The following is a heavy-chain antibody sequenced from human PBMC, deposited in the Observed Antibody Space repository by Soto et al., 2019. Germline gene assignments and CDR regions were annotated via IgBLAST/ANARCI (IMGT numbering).Heavy chain of an antibody. V-gene: IGHV1-3*01. CDR3: ARDGTSRAHWFDP. CDR1: GYTLTSYV. J-gene: IGHJ5*02. D-gene: IGHD2-2*01. Sequence: AAVKVSCQASGYTLTSYVMHWVGPAPGQRLEWMGWINAGNGNTKYSQKFQGRVTITRDTSASTAYMELSSLRSEDTAVYYCARDGTSRAHWFDPWGQGTLVTVSS. CDR2: INAGNGNT.